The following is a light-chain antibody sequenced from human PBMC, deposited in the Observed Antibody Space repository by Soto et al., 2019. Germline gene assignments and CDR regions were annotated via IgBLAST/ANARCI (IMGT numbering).Light chain of an antibody. J-gene: IGKJ4*01. CDR2: AAS. CDR3: QQSYSLPLT. CDR1: QSISTY. Sequence: DIQMPQSPSSLSASLGDRVTVTCRPSQSISTYLAWYQQKAVKAPKVLIYAASSLQSGVPSRFSGGGSGTVFTLTISSLQPEDFATYYCQQSYSLPLTFGGGTKVDIK. V-gene: IGKV1-39*01.